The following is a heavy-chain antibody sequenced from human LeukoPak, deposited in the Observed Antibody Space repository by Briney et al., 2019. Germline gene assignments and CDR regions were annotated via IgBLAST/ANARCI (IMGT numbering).Heavy chain of an antibody. CDR3: ARLAAAGMYNWFDP. D-gene: IGHD6-25*01. V-gene: IGHV3-48*01. Sequence: GGSLRLYCAASGFTFSSYSMNWVRQAPGKGLAWVSYISSSSSTIYYADSVKGRFTISRDNAKNSLYLQMNSLRAEDTAVYYCARLAAAGMYNWFDPWGQGTLVTVSS. CDR2: ISSSSSTI. J-gene: IGHJ5*02. CDR1: GFTFSSYS.